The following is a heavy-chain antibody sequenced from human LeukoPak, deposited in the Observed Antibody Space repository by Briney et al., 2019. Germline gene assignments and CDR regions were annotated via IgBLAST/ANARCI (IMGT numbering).Heavy chain of an antibody. V-gene: IGHV1-18*01. D-gene: IGHD5-24*01. CDR3: ARDRALRDGYKHNDY. CDR2: ISAYNGNT. Sequence: ASVKVSCKASGYTFTSYGISWVRQAPGQGLEWMGWISAYNGNTNYAQKLQGRVTMTTDTSTSTAYMELRSLRSDDTAVYYCARDRALRDGYKHNDYWGQGTLVTVSS. CDR1: GYTFTSYG. J-gene: IGHJ4*02.